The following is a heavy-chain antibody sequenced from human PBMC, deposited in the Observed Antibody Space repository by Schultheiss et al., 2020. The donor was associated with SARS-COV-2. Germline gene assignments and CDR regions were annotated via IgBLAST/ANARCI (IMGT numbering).Heavy chain of an antibody. CDR3: ARGGKRAVAVVGGAFDI. J-gene: IGHJ3*02. CDR2: ISNDGSNK. CDR1: GFTFSIYA. Sequence: GESLKISCAASGFTFSIYAMHWVRQAPGKGLEWVALISNDGSNKYYADSVKGRFTISRDNSKNTLYLQMNSLRAEDTAVYYCARGGKRAVAVVGGAFDIWGQGTMVTVSS. V-gene: IGHV3-30*04. D-gene: IGHD6-19*01.